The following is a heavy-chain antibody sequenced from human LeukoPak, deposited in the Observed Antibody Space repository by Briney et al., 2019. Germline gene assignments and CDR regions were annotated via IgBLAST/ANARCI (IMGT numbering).Heavy chain of an antibody. CDR1: GYTFTSYY. CDR2: INPSGGST. D-gene: IGHD6-13*01. J-gene: IGHJ4*02. Sequence: ASVTVSCKASGYTFTSYYMHWVRQAPGQGLEWMGIINPSGGSTSYAQKFQGRVTMTRDTSTSTVYMELSSLRSEDTAVYYCATDSAAAGTIFDYWGQGTLVTVSS. V-gene: IGHV1-46*01. CDR3: ATDSAAAGTIFDY.